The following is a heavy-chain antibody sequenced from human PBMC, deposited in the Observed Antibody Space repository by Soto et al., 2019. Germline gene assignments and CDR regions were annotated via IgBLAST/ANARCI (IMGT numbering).Heavy chain of an antibody. Sequence: GGSLRLSCAASGFTFSSYAMSWVRQAPGKGLEWVSAISGSGGSTYYADSVKGRFTISRDNSKNTLYLQMNSLRAEDTAVYYCAKSPPLYGSGSYPSNWFDPWGQGTLVTVSS. CDR2: ISGSGGST. D-gene: IGHD3-10*01. CDR3: AKSPPLYGSGSYPSNWFDP. V-gene: IGHV3-23*01. J-gene: IGHJ5*02. CDR1: GFTFSSYA.